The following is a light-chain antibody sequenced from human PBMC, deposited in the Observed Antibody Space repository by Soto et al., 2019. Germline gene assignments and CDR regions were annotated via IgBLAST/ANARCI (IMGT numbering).Light chain of an antibody. CDR3: QQYGSSRT. CDR2: GGS. V-gene: IGKV3-20*01. J-gene: IGKJ1*01. CDR1: QTISSGS. Sequence: EIVLTQSPCTLSLSPGEGATLSCRASQTISSGSLAWYQQKPGQPPRLLIYGGSSRAAGIPDRFSGSGSGTDFSLTISRLEPEDFAVYYCQQYGSSRTFGQGTKVEV.